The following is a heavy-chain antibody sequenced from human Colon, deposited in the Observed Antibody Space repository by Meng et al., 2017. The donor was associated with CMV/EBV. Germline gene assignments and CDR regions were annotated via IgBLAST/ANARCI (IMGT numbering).Heavy chain of an antibody. J-gene: IGHJ3*02. D-gene: IGHD6-19*01. CDR1: GYTFTTYG. CDR3: ARDGPVAGLGDALDI. CDR2: TSVYNGNT. V-gene: IGHV1-18*01. Sequence: ASVKVSCKASGYTFTTYGISWVRQAPGQGLEWMGWTSVYNGNTKYAQKLQGRITLTTDTSTNTAYMELRSLRFDDTAVYYCARDGPVAGLGDALDIWGQGTMVTVSS.